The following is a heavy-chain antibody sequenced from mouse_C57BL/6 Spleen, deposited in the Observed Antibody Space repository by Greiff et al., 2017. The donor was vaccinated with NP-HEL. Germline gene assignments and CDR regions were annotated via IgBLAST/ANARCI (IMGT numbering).Heavy chain of an antibody. CDR1: GYTFTSYW. J-gene: IGHJ3*01. D-gene: IGHD1-1*01. CDR3: ARSWHYYGSSVAWFAY. Sequence: QVQLKQPGAELVMPGASVKLSCKASGYTFTSYWMHWVKQRPGQGLEWIGEIDPSDSYTNYNQKFKGKSTLTVDKSSSTAYMQLSSLTSEDSAVYYCARSWHYYGSSVAWFAYWGQGTLVTVSA. V-gene: IGHV1-69*01. CDR2: IDPSDSYT.